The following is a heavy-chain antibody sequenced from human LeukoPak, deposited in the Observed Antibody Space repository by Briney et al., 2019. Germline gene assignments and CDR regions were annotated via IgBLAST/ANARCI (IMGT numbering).Heavy chain of an antibody. CDR2: INPSGTGT. J-gene: IGHJ5*02. V-gene: IGHV1-46*01. Sequence: ASVKVSCKASGYTITNNYMHWVRQAPGQGLEWMGVINPSGTGTSYAQKFQGRVTITADESTSTAYMELSSLRSEDTAVYYCARLGFDPWGQGTLVTVSS. CDR3: ARLGFDP. CDR1: GYTITNNY.